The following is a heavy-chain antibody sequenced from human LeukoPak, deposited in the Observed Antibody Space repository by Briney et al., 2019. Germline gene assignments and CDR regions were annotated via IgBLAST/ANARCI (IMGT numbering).Heavy chain of an antibody. CDR2: ISRSGSTK. D-gene: IGHD2-15*01. J-gene: IGHJ6*03. CDR1: GFTFSDYN. CDR3: ARVLRYCSGGNCYSGGLGYMDV. V-gene: IGHV3-11*01. Sequence: GGSLRLSCAASGFTFSDYNMRWIRQAPGKGLEWVSSISRSGSTKYYADSVKGRFTISRDNAKNSLFLQMNSLRAEDTAVYYCARVLRYCSGGNCYSGGLGYMDVWGKGTTVTVSS.